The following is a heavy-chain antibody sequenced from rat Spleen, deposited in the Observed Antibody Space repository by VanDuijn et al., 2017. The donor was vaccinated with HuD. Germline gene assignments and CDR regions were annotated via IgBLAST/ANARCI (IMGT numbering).Heavy chain of an antibody. CDR2: ISTGGGNT. CDR1: GFTFSNYD. V-gene: IGHV5-25*01. J-gene: IGHJ3*01. D-gene: IGHD4-3*01. CDR3: VRQDTSGYSNWFAY. Sequence: EVQLVESGGGLVQPGRSMKLSCAASGFTFSNYDMAWVRQAPTKGLEWVASISTGGGNTYYRDSVKGRFTISRDKAKSTLYLQMDSLRSEDTATYYCVRQDTSGYSNWFAYWGQGTLVSVSS.